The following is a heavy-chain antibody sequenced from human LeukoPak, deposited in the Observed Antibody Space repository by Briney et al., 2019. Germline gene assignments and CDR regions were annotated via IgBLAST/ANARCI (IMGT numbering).Heavy chain of an antibody. Sequence: SETLSLTCTVSGGSIRSSSYYWGWIRQPPGKGLEWIVSIYYSGSTYYNPSLKSRVTISVDTSKNQFSLKLSSVTAADTAVYYCARRYSYSSLPDYWVQGTLVTVSS. D-gene: IGHD6-19*01. CDR2: IYYSGST. J-gene: IGHJ4*02. CDR1: GGSIRSSSYY. CDR3: ARRYSYSSLPDY. V-gene: IGHV4-39*01.